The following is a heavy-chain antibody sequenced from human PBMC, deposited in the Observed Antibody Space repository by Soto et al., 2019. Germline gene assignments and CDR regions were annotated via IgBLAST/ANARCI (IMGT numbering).Heavy chain of an antibody. CDR3: ARSPRSSPYFDY. V-gene: IGHV5-51*01. CDR2: IYPGDHET. J-gene: IGHJ4*02. CDR1: GYTFSNFW. Sequence: GESLKISCQSSGYTFSNFWIGWVRQLPGKGLEWMGIIYPGDHETRYSPSFHGKVTISADRSINTAHLQWNSLEASDTAFYFCARSPRSSPYFDYWGQGALVTVSS. D-gene: IGHD6-13*01.